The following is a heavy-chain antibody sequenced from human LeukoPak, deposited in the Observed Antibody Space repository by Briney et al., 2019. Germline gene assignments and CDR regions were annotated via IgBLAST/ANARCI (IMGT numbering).Heavy chain of an antibody. CDR1: GFTFSSYA. Sequence: GGSLRLSCAASGFTFSSYAMHWVRQAPGKGLEWVAVISYDGSNKYYADFVKGRFTISRDNSKITLYLQMNSLRAEDTAVYYCARERVVRGWLAHYGMDVWGQGTTVPVSS. CDR3: ARERVVRGWLAHYGMDV. CDR2: ISYDGSNK. D-gene: IGHD3-10*01. J-gene: IGHJ6*02. V-gene: IGHV3-30*04.